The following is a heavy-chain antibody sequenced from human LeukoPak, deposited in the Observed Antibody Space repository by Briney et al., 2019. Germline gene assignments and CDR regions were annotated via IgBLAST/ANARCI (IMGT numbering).Heavy chain of an antibody. V-gene: IGHV3-9*01. D-gene: IGHD5-12*01. CDR1: GFTFSSYA. CDR3: AKDMAEYSGYAIDY. CDR2: ISWNSGSI. Sequence: TGGSLRLSCAASGFTFSSYAMHWVRQAPGKGLEWVSGISWNSGSIGYADSVKGRFTISRDNAKNSLYLQVNSLRAEDTAFYYCAKDMAEYSGYAIDYWGQGTLVTVSS. J-gene: IGHJ4*02.